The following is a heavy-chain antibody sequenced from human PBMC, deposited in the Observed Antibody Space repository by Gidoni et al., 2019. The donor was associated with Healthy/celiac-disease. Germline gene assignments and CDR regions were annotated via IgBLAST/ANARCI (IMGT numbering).Heavy chain of an antibody. V-gene: IGHV1-46*01. J-gene: IGHJ3*02. CDR2: INPSGGST. Sequence: QVQLVQYGAEVKKPGASVKVSCKASGDTFTSYYMHWVRQAPGQGLEWMGIINPSGGSTSYAQTFQGRVTMTRDTSTSTVYMELSSLSSEDTAVYYCASLTYYSASSHGSNAFDIWGQGTMVTVSS. D-gene: IGHD3-22*01. CDR3: ASLTYYSASSHGSNAFDI. CDR1: GDTFTSYY.